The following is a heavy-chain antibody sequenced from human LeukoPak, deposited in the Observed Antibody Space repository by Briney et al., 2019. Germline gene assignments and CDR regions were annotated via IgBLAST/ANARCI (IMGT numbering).Heavy chain of an antibody. CDR1: GFTFSGYW. CDR2: IKQDGSVK. CDR3: VSDSGGYSSVWYDAFDV. J-gene: IGHJ3*01. D-gene: IGHD6-19*01. V-gene: IGHV3-7*01. Sequence: GGSLRLSCAASGFTFSGYWMIWVRQAPGKGLEWVANIKQDGSVKYYVDSVSGRFTISRGNAKNLLYLQMNSLRDEDTAVYYCVSDSGGYSSVWYDAFDVWGRGTKVTVSS.